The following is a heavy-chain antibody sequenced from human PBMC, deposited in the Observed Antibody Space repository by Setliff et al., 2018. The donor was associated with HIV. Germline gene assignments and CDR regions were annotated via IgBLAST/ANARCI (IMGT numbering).Heavy chain of an antibody. D-gene: IGHD6-25*01. CDR3: ARKAAAVDS. CDR2: IKEDGSRK. CDR1: GFTFSNYW. Sequence: GGSLRLSCAASGFTFSNYWMSWVRQAPGKGLEWVANIKEDGSRKYYVDSVRGRFTISRDNAKNSLYLQMNSLRGEDTAVYFCARKAAAVDSWGQGTLVTVSS. V-gene: IGHV3-7*01. J-gene: IGHJ4*02.